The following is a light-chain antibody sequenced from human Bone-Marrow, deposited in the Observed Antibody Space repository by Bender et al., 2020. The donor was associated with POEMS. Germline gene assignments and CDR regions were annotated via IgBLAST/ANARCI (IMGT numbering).Light chain of an antibody. CDR3: STYTSSSSLV. Sequence: QSVLSQPASVSGSPGQSVTISCTGTNSDVGSYNSVSWYQQLPGKAPKLMIYDVSNRPSGVSNRFSGSKSGNTASLTISGLQAEDEADYYCSTYTSSSSLVFGTGTKVTVL. CDR2: DVS. V-gene: IGLV2-14*03. CDR1: NSDVGSYNS. J-gene: IGLJ1*01.